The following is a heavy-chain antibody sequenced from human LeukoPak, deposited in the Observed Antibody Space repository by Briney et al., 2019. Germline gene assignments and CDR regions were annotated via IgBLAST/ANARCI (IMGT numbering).Heavy chain of an antibody. V-gene: IGHV3-74*01. CDR3: ARVFNVLRYFSY. CDR1: GFTFSSYW. CDR2: INSDGSST. Sequence: GGSLRLSCAASGFTFSSYWMHWVRHAPGKGLVWVSRINSDGSSTSYADSVKGRFTISRDNAKNTLYLQMNSLRAEDTAVYYCARVFNVLRYFSYWGQGTLVTVSS. J-gene: IGHJ4*02. D-gene: IGHD3-9*01.